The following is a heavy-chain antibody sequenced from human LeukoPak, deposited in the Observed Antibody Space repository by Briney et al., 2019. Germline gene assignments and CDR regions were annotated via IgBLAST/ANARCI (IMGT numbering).Heavy chain of an antibody. D-gene: IGHD3-3*01. CDR2: IYYTGT. V-gene: IGHV4-59*08. Sequence: SETLSLTCTVSGGSVSDYYWSWIRQSPGKGLEWIGYIYYTGTSYNPSLKSRVTISADTSKNQFSLKLSSVTAADTAVYYCARGQGYDFWSGFRNYYMDVWGKGTTVTVSS. CDR3: ARGQGYDFWSGFRNYYMDV. CDR1: GGSVSDYY. J-gene: IGHJ6*03.